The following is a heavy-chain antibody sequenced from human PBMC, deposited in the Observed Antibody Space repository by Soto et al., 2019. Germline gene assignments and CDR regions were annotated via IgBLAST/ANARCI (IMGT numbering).Heavy chain of an antibody. Sequence: LSLTCTVSGGSISSYCWTWIRQPPGKGLEWIGYIYYSGSTNYNPSLKSRVTISVDTSKNQFSLKLSSVTAADTAVYYCARGRLQGDYWGQGTLVTVSS. J-gene: IGHJ4*02. CDR1: GGSISSYC. CDR2: IYYSGST. V-gene: IGHV4-59*01. D-gene: IGHD6-25*01. CDR3: ARGRLQGDY.